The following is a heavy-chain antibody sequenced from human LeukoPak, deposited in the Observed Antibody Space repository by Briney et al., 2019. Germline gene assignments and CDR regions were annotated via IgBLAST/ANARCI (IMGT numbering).Heavy chain of an antibody. Sequence: GGSLRLSCAASGFTFSSYRMHWVRQAPGKGLVWVSRSNSDGSSTTYADSVKGRFTISRDNAKNTLYLQMNSLRAEDTAVYYCARDKGIKRSFDIWGQGTLVTVYS. CDR2: SNSDGSST. J-gene: IGHJ3*02. CDR1: GFTFSSYR. CDR3: ARDKGIKRSFDI. D-gene: IGHD5-18*01. V-gene: IGHV3-74*01.